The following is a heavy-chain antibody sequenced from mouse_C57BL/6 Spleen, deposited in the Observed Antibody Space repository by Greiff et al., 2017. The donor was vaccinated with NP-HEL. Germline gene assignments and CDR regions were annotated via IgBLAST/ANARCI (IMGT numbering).Heavy chain of an antibody. D-gene: IGHD1-1*01. CDR3: AIYYGSSYWYFDV. V-gene: IGHV7-3*01. CDR2: IRNKANGYTT. J-gene: IGHJ1*03. Sequence: EVMLVESGGGLVQPGGSLSLSCAASGFTFTDYYMSWVRQPPGKALEWLGFIRNKANGYTTEYSASVKGRFTISRDNSQSILYLQMNALRAEDSATYYCAIYYGSSYWYFDVWGTGTTVTVSS. CDR1: GFTFTDYY.